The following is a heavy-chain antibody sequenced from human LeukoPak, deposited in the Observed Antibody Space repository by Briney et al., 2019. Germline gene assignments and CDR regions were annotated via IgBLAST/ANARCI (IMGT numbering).Heavy chain of an antibody. Sequence: PGGSLRLSCAASGFTFSSYAMSWVHQAPGKGLEWVSAISGSGGSTYYADSVKGRFTISRDNSKNTLYLQMNSLRAEDTAVYYCAKDRSGWYHSDDAFDIWGQGTMVTVSS. CDR1: GFTFSSYA. CDR2: ISGSGGST. V-gene: IGHV3-23*01. J-gene: IGHJ3*02. D-gene: IGHD6-19*01. CDR3: AKDRSGWYHSDDAFDI.